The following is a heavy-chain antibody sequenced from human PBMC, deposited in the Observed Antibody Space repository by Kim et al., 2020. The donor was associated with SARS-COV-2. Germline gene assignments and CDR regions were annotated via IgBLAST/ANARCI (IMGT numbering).Heavy chain of an antibody. CDR3: ARLPYGDYVGGAFDI. D-gene: IGHD4-17*01. V-gene: IGHV5-51*01. CDR1: GYSFTSYW. J-gene: IGHJ3*02. CDR2: IYPGDSDT. Sequence: GASLQISCKGSGYSFTSYWIGWVRQMPGKGLEWMGIIYPGDSDTRYIPSFQGQVTISADKSISTAYLQWSSLKASDTAMYYCARLPYGDYVGGAFDIWGQGTMVTVSS.